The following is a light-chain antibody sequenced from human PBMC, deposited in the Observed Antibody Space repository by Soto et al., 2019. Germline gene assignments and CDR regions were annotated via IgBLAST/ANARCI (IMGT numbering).Light chain of an antibody. CDR3: SSYTISRTYV. CDR2: NVY. CDR1: NSDVGSYNY. V-gene: IGLV2-14*03. J-gene: IGLJ1*01. Sequence: QSALTQRASVSGSPGQSITISCTGTNSDVGSYNYVSWHQQHPGKAPKLMIYNVYDRPSGISNRFSGSKSGNTASLTISGLQGEDEADYYCSSYTISRTYVFGTGTKLTVL.